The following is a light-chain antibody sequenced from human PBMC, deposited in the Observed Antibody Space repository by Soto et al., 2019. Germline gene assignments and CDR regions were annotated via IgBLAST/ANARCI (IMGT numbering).Light chain of an antibody. CDR3: QQYNNWPPIT. Sequence: EIVLTQSPATLSLSPGERATLSFRSSQSVSSSYLAWYQQKPGQAPRLLIYGASTRATGIPARFSGSGSGTEFTLTISSLQSEDFAVYYCQQYNNWPPITFGQGTRLEI. CDR2: GAS. J-gene: IGKJ5*01. V-gene: IGKV3-15*01. CDR1: QSVSSSY.